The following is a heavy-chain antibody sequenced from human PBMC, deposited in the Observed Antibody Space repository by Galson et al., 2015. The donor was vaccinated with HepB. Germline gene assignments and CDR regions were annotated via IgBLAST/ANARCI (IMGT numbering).Heavy chain of an antibody. CDR2: INTNTGEP. CDR3: ARVTSKYYFGRSGYSFYDYGMDV. CDR1: GYTFTNYA. V-gene: IGHV7-4-1*02. Sequence: SVKVSCKASGYTFTNYAMNWVRQAPGQGLEWMGWINTNTGEPTYAQAYTGRFVFSLDTSVTPAYLQISSLKAEDTAVYYCARVTSKYYFGRSGYSFYDYGMDVGSQGPRSPSPQ. D-gene: IGHD3-22*01. J-gene: IGHJ6*01.